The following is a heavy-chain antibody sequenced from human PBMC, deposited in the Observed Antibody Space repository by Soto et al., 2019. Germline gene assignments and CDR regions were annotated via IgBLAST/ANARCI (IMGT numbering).Heavy chain of an antibody. V-gene: IGHV3-74*01. CDR3: VRDGYPAWVYGVDV. CDR1: GCTFRSDW. D-gene: IGHD1-1*01. CDR2: MNSDGTTT. Sequence: EVQLVESGGGLVQPGGSLRLSCAACGCTFRSDWMHWVRQAPGKGLVWVSRMNSDGTTTNYADFVKGRFTISRDNARNTLYLQMNSLRVEDTAVYYCVRDGYPAWVYGVDVWGQGTTVTASS. J-gene: IGHJ6*02.